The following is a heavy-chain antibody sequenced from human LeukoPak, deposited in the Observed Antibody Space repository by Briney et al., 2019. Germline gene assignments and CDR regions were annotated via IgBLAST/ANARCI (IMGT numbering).Heavy chain of an antibody. D-gene: IGHD1-1*01. CDR1: GGSISSGGYS. CDR3: ARRSHLLEAADY. CDR2: IYHSGST. Sequence: PSETLSLTCTVSGGSISSGGYSWSWIRQPPGKGLEWIGYIYHSGSTYYNPSLKSRVTISVDRSKNQFSLKLSSVTAADTAVYYCARRSHLLEAADYWGQGTLVTVSS. V-gene: IGHV4-30-2*01. J-gene: IGHJ4*02.